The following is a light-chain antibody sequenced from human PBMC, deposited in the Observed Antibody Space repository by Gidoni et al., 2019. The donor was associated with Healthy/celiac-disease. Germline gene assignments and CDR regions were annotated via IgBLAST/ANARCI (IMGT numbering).Light chain of an antibody. Sequence: DIQMTQSPSTRSASVGDRVTITCRASQSSSSWLAWYQQKPVKAPKLLISKASSLESGVPLRFSGSGSGTEFTLTISSLQPDDFATYYCQQYNSYLWTFGQGTKVEIK. CDR1: QSSSSW. CDR3: QQYNSYLWT. V-gene: IGKV1-5*03. CDR2: KAS. J-gene: IGKJ1*01.